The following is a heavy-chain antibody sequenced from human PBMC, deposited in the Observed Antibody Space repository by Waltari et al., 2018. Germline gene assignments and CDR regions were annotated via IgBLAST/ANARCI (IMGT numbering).Heavy chain of an antibody. V-gene: IGHV1-3*01. D-gene: IGHD3-3*01. CDR3: ASHDFWSGYYYDY. CDR2: INAGKGNT. J-gene: IGHJ4*02. Sequence: QVQLVQSGAEVKKPGASVKVSCKASGYTFTSYAMHWVRQAPGQRLEWMGWINAGKGNTKYSQKFQGRVTITRDTSASTAYMELSSLRSEDTAVYYCASHDFWSGYYYDYWGQGTLVTVSS. CDR1: GYTFTSYA.